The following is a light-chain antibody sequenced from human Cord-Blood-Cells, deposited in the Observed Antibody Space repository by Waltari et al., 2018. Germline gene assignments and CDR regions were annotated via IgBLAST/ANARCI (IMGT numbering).Light chain of an antibody. J-gene: IGKJ4*01. CDR1: QSVSSN. V-gene: IGKV3-15*01. CDR2: AAS. Sequence: IVMTPCPATLSVSPGVRATLSCRASQSVSSNLAWYQQKPGQAPRLLTYAASTRATGIPARFSGSGSGTEFTLTISSLQSEDFAVYYCQQDKNWPLTFGGGTKVEIK. CDR3: QQDKNWPLT.